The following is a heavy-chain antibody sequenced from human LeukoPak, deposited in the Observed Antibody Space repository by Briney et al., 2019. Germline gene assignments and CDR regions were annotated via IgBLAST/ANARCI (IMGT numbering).Heavy chain of an antibody. CDR2: IYYSGTT. CDR1: GGSISSSSYY. CDR3: ARLTSQPAYSDF. Sequence: PSETLSLTCTVSGGSISSSSYYWGWIRQPPGKGLEWIGSIYYSGTTYYHPSLQSRVTISRDTSRNQFSLKLSSITDADTAVYYCARLTSQPAYSDFWGQGTLVTVSS. D-gene: IGHD1-14*01. J-gene: IGHJ4*02. V-gene: IGHV4-39*01.